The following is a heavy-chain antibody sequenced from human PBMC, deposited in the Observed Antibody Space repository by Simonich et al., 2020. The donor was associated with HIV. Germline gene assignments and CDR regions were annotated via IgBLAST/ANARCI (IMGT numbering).Heavy chain of an antibody. J-gene: IGHJ4*02. CDR3: ARGGGNPNY. Sequence: QVQLQQWGAGLLKPSETLSLTCAVYGGSFSNYYWTWIRQPPGKGLEWIGEINHSGNTNYNPSLKSRVAISVDTSKNQFSLNLSSVTAADTAVYYCARGGGNPNYWGQGTLVTVSS. V-gene: IGHV4-34*01. CDR2: INHSGNT. D-gene: IGHD1-1*01. CDR1: GGSFSNYY.